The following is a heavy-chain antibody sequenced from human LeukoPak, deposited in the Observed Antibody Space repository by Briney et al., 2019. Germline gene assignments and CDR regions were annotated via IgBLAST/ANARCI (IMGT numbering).Heavy chain of an antibody. CDR3: ARGESGDYDFDY. Sequence: GESLKISCVASGFTFSNYEMNWVRQAPGKGLEWVSHISSSGKTMHYADSVKGRFTISKDNAKSSVYLQMNSLRAEDTAVYYCARGESGDYDFDYWGQGTLVTVSS. CDR1: GFTFSNYE. CDR2: ISSSGKTM. J-gene: IGHJ4*02. D-gene: IGHD4-17*01. V-gene: IGHV3-48*03.